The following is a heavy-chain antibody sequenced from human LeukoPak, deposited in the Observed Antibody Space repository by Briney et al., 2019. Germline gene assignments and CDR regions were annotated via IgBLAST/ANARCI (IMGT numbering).Heavy chain of an antibody. CDR3: AKPKWELLSGYYFDY. Sequence: PGGSLRLSCAASGFTFSSYAMSWVRQAPGKGLEWVSAISGSGGSTYYADSVKGRFTISRDNSKNTLYLQMNSLRAEDTAVYYCAKPKWELLSGYYFDYWGQGTLVTVSS. J-gene: IGHJ4*02. D-gene: IGHD1-26*01. V-gene: IGHV3-23*01. CDR2: ISGSGGST. CDR1: GFTFSSYA.